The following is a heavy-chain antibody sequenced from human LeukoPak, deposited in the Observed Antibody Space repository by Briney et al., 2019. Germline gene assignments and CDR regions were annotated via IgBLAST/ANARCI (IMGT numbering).Heavy chain of an antibody. D-gene: IGHD6-6*01. Sequence: GGSLRLSCAASGFIFSNYAMHWVRQAPGKGLEWVTFIRYDGSNKYYAESVKGRFTISRDNSKNTPYLQMNSLRAEDTAVYYCAKAFHSSSSGVVDYWGQGTLVTVSS. V-gene: IGHV3-30*02. CDR1: GFIFSNYA. CDR3: AKAFHSSSSGVVDY. CDR2: IRYDGSNK. J-gene: IGHJ4*02.